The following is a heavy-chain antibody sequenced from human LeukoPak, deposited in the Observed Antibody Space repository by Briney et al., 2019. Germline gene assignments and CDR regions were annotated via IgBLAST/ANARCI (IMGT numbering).Heavy chain of an antibody. Sequence: SETLSLTCAVYGGSFSGYYWSWIRQPPGKGLEWIGEINHSGSTNYNPSLKSRVTIPVDTSKNQFSLKLSSVTAADTAVYYCARVGRVWFGELLRNYFDYWGQGTLVTVSS. CDR1: GGSFSGYY. D-gene: IGHD3-10*01. V-gene: IGHV4-34*01. CDR3: ARVGRVWFGELLRNYFDY. J-gene: IGHJ4*02. CDR2: INHSGST.